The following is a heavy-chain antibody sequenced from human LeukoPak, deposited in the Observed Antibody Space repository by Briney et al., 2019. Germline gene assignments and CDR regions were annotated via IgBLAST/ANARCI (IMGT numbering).Heavy chain of an antibody. CDR3: ARAPYGSGSLDY. Sequence: SETLSLTCAVSGGSISSSNWWSWVRQPPGKGLEWIGEIYHSGSTNYNPSLKSRVTISVDTSKNQFSLKLSSVTAADTAVYYCARAPYGSGSLDYWGQGTLVTVSS. J-gene: IGHJ4*02. CDR2: IYHSGST. D-gene: IGHD3-10*01. V-gene: IGHV4-4*02. CDR1: GGSISSSNW.